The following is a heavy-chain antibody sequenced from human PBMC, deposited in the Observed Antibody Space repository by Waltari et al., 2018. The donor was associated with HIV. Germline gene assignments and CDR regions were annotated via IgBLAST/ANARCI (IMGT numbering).Heavy chain of an antibody. CDR2: IYYSGST. Sequence: QLQLQESGPGLVKPSETLSLTCTVSGGSISSSSYYWGWIRQPPGKGLEWIGSIYYSGSTYYNPSLKSRVTISVDTSKNQFSLKLSSVTAADTAVYYCARLVSYGYTDPHFSFDYWGQGTLVTVSS. V-gene: IGHV4-39*01. D-gene: IGHD5-18*01. J-gene: IGHJ4*02. CDR1: GGSISSSSYY. CDR3: ARLVSYGYTDPHFSFDY.